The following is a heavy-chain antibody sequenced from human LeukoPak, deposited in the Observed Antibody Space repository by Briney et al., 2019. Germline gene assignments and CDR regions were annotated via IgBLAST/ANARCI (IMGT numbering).Heavy chain of an antibody. J-gene: IGHJ4*02. D-gene: IGHD5-12*01. CDR2: IKQDGSEK. CDR3: ARAGGYASSWAY. V-gene: IGHV3-7*01. Sequence: GGSLRLSCAASGFTFSNYWMTWVRQAPGKGPEWVANIKQDGSEKNYVDSVKGRFTISRDNAKNSLELQMNSLRDEDTAVYYCARAGGYASSWAYWGQGTLVTVSS. CDR1: GFTFSNYW.